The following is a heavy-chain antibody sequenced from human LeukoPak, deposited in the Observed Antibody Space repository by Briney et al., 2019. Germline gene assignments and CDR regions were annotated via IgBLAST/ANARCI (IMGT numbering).Heavy chain of an antibody. V-gene: IGHV4-59*01. CDR1: GGSISSYY. J-gene: IGHJ4*02. CDR3: AREADCGGDCYYFDY. D-gene: IGHD2-21*01. CDR2: IYYSGST. Sequence: SVTLSLTSTVSGGSISSYYWSWIRQPRGKGLEWIGYIYYSGSTYYNPSLKSRATISVDTSKNQFSLKLSSVTAADTAVYYCAREADCGGDCYYFDYWGQGTLVTVSS.